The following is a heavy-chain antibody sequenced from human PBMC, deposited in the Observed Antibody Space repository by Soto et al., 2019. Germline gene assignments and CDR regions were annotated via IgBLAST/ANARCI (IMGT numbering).Heavy chain of an antibody. J-gene: IGHJ4*02. CDR1: GYKLGSAW. CDR3: ARQISFVCDS. D-gene: IGHD3-16*01. CDR2: IKPGTSDI. V-gene: IGHV5-51*01. Sequence: GESLNISCEGAGYKLGSAWIGWVRRKPGKGLEWMGIIKPGTSDIRYSPSFRGQVTISADEAANTAFLQWSSLKTSDTAIYYCARQISFVCDSWGQGTLVTVPQ.